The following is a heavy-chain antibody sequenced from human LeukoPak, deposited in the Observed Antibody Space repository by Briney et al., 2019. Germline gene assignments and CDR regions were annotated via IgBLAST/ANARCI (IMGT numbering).Heavy chain of an antibody. CDR2: IRSKGNRYAT. CDR1: GFNFVGSA. D-gene: IGHD3-3*01. J-gene: IGHJ6*02. Sequence: GGSLRLSCAASGFNFVGSAMHWVRQGSGKGLEWGGRIRSKGNRYATLYSAAVKGRFTISRDDSENMAYLQMSSLKTEDTAVYYCAKDSEARQYDFWSGYFFVNGMDVWGQGTTVTVSS. CDR3: AKDSEARQYDFWSGYFFVNGMDV. V-gene: IGHV3-73*01.